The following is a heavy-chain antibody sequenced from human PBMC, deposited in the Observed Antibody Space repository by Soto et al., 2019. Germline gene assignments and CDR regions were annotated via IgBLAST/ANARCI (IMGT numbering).Heavy chain of an antibody. CDR1: GFTFSSYS. D-gene: IGHD5-18*01. J-gene: IGHJ4*02. V-gene: IGHV3-21*01. Sequence: EVQLVESGGGLVKPGGYLRLSCAASGFTFSSYSMNWVRQPPGKGLEWGSAISSSSRYIYYADPVNGRFTISIDNAKNSLYLQMNCHRAEDTAVYYCAPLYGYSYGTTWVDDWGQGTLDIVAS. CDR2: ISSSSRYI. CDR3: APLYGYSYGTTWVDD.